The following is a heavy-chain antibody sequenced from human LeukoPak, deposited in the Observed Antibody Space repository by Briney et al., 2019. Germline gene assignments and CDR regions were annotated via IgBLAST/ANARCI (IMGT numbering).Heavy chain of an antibody. D-gene: IGHD6-13*01. CDR3: TRDEQQLEAFDY. Sequence: RSLRLSCTASGFTFGDYAMSWFRQAPGKELEWVGFIRSKAYGGTTEYAASVKGRFTISRDDSKSIAYLQMNSLKTEDTAVYYCTRDEQQLEAFDYWGQGTLVTVSS. J-gene: IGHJ4*02. CDR1: GFTFGDYA. CDR2: IRSKAYGGTT. V-gene: IGHV3-49*03.